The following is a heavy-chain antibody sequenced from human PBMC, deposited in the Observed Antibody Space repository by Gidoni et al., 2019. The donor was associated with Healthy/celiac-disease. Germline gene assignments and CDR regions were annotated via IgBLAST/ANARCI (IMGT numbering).Heavy chain of an antibody. Sequence: EVQLVESGGGLVQPGGSLRLSCAASGFTFSSYSMNWVRQAPGKGLEWVSYISSSSSTIYYADSVKGRFTISRDNAKNSLYLQMNSLRAEDTAVYYCARGSRDYYDSSGYFDDYWGQGTLVTVSS. D-gene: IGHD3-22*01. J-gene: IGHJ4*02. V-gene: IGHV3-48*01. CDR3: ARGSRDYYDSSGYFDDY. CDR2: ISSSSSTI. CDR1: GFTFSSYS.